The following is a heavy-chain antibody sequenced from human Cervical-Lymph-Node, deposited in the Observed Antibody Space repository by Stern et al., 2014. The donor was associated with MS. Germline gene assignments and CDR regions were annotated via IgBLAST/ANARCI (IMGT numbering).Heavy chain of an antibody. Sequence: VQLVESGGGVVQPGRSLRLSCTASGFTFDHYGIHWVRQAPGRGLEWVALISVDGSNKYYARSVRGRFTISRDNSKNTLYLQMNNLKPEDTATYYCAKLYAPMDPDFDSWGQGTRVTVSS. CDR2: ISVDGSNK. CDR3: AKLYAPMDPDFDS. CDR1: GFTFDHYG. J-gene: IGHJ4*02. V-gene: IGHV3-30*18. D-gene: IGHD2/OR15-2a*01.